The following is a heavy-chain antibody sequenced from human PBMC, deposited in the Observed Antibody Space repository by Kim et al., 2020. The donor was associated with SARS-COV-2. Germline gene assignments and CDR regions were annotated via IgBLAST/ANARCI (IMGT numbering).Heavy chain of an antibody. CDR3: AKGVRFYYYGIDV. V-gene: IGHV3-9*01. J-gene: IGHJ6*02. Sequence: GGSLRLSCAASGFSFGDCAMHWVRQVPGKGLECVSGISWNSGSIGYADSVKGRFTISRDNAKNSLYLQMNSLRAEDTALYYCAKGVRFYYYGIDVWGQGT. D-gene: IGHD3-16*01. CDR1: GFSFGDCA. CDR2: ISWNSGSI.